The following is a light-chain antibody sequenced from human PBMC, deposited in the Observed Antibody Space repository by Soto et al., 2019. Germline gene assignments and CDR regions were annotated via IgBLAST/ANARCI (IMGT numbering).Light chain of an antibody. CDR2: EVS. J-gene: IGLJ2*01. V-gene: IGLV2-14*01. Sequence: QSALTQPASVSGSPGQSITISCAGTSSDVGGHNYVSWYQQLPGKAPKVMIYEVSNRPSGVSNRFTGSKSGNTASLTISGLQAEDKADYYCSSYTSSNPLRVLFGGGTKLTVL. CDR1: SSDVGGHNY. CDR3: SSYTSSNPLRVL.